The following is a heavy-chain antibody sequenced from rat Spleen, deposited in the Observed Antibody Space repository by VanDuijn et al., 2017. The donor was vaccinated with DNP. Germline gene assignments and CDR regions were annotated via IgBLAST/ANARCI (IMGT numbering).Heavy chain of an antibody. CDR3: ARSPESSYIYFPWAY. J-gene: IGHJ4*01. CDR1: GFSLTSYT. V-gene: IGHV2-6*01. Sequence: QVQLKESGPGLVQPSQTLSLTCTVSGFSLTSYTVSWVRQPPGKGLEWIAAMSSGGSTYYNSALKSRLSISRDTSKSQVFLKMNSLQTEDTATYYCARSPESSYIYFPWAYWGQGTSVTVSS. CDR2: MSSGGST. D-gene: IGHD1-2*01.